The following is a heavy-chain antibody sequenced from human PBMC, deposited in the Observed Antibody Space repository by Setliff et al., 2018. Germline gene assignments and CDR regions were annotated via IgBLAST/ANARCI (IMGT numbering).Heavy chain of an antibody. CDR2: IFHGGAT. CDR3: ARVSGMGSPPYYYYYYGMDV. J-gene: IGHJ6*02. Sequence: PSETLSLTCSVSGDSVTSHYWSWVRQPPGRGLVWIGYIFHGGATNYNPSLKSRVTISFGTSKNQFSLKLTSVTAADTAVYYCARVSGMGSPPYYYYYYGMDVWGQGTTVTVSS. D-gene: IGHD6-25*01. CDR1: GDSVTSHY. V-gene: IGHV4-59*02.